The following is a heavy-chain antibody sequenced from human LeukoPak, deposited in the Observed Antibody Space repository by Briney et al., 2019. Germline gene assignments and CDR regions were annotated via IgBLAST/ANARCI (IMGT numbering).Heavy chain of an antibody. J-gene: IGHJ5*02. V-gene: IGHV1-2*02. D-gene: IGHD3-10*01. CDR2: INPSSGST. CDR1: GYSFNSQG. CDR3: ARDPWFGEGGWFDP. Sequence: ASVKVSCKASGYSFNSQGMNWVRQAPGQGLEWMGWINPSSGSTNYAQKFQGRDTMTRDTSISTAYMELSRLRSDDTAVYYCARDPWFGEGGWFDPWGQGTLVTVSS.